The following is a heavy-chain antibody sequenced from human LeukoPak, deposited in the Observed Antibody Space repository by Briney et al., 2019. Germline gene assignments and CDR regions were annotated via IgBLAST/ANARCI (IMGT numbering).Heavy chain of an antibody. D-gene: IGHD5-24*01. V-gene: IGHV3-53*01. Sequence: GGSLRLSCAASGFTVSSNYMSWVRQAPGKGLEWVSVIYSGGSTYYADSVKSRFTISRDNSKNTLYLQMNRLSAEDTAVYYCARAVRWLQFHYWGQGTLVTVSS. CDR2: IYSGGST. CDR1: GFTVSSNY. CDR3: ARAVRWLQFHY. J-gene: IGHJ4*02.